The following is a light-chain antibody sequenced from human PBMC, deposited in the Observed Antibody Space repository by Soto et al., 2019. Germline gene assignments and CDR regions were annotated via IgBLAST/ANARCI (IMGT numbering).Light chain of an antibody. J-gene: IGLJ1*01. CDR2: DNT. V-gene: IGLV1-40*01. CDR3: QSYDSSLSSYV. CDR1: TSNIGADYH. Sequence: QSVLTQPPSASGAPGQRVSISCTGSTSNIGADYHVHWYQQFPGTAPKLLMYDNTNRPSGVPDRSSGSKSGPSASLAIAGLQAGNGADYYCQSYDSSLSSYVFGTGTKLTVL.